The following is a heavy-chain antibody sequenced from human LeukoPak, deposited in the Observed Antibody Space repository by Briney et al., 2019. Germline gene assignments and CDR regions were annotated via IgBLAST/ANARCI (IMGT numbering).Heavy chain of an antibody. Sequence: SETLSLTCIVSGGSISSYYWSWIRQPPGKGLEWIGYIYYSGSTNYNTSLKSRVTISVDTSKNQFSLKLSSVTAADTAVYYCARGEVGTTTYYFDYWGQGTLVTVSS. D-gene: IGHD1-26*01. CDR3: ARGEVGTTTYYFDY. J-gene: IGHJ4*02. CDR2: IYYSGST. V-gene: IGHV4-59*01. CDR1: GGSISSYY.